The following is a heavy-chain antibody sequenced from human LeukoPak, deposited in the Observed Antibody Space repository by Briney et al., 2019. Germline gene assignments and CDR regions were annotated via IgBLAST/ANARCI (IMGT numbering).Heavy chain of an antibody. CDR1: GFTVSTNY. V-gene: IGHV3-53*01. CDR2: IYSGGST. CDR3: ARTGNPATGDY. D-gene: IGHD1-1*01. J-gene: IGHJ4*02. Sequence: GGTLRLSCAASGFTVSTNYMSWVRQAPGKGLEWVSVIYSGGSTYYADSVKGRFTISRDNSKNTLYLQMNSLRAEDTAVYYCARTGNPATGDYWGQGTLVTVSS.